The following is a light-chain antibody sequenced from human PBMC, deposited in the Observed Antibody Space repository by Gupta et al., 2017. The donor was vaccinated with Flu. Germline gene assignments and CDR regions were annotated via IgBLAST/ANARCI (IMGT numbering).Light chain of an antibody. V-gene: IGLV1-44*01. Sequence: QSVLTHPPSASGTPGQRFTLPCSGGSSNIGSNTVNWYQQLPGTAPKLLIYSNNQRPSGVPDRFSGSKSGTSASLAISGLQSEDEADYYCAAWDDSLNGLWVFGGGTKLTVL. CDR2: SNN. CDR1: SSNIGSNT. CDR3: AAWDDSLNGLWV. J-gene: IGLJ3*02.